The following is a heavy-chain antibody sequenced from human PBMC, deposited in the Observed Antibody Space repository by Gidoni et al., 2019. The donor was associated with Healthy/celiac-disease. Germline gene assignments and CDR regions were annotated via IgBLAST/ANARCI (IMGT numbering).Heavy chain of an antibody. J-gene: IGHJ5*02. V-gene: IGHV4-31*03. CDR3: AIYGDSNNWFDP. D-gene: IGHD4-17*01. Sequence: QVQLQESGPGLVKPSQTLSLTCTVPGGSISSGGYYWSWIRQHPGKGLEWIGYIYYSGSTYYNPSLKSRVTISVDTSKNQFSLKLSSVTAADTAVYYFAIYGDSNNWFDPWGQGTLVTVSS. CDR1: GGSISSGGYY. CDR2: IYYSGST.